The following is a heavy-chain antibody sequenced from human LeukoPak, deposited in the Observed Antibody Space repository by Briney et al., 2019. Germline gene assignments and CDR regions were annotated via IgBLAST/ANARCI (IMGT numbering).Heavy chain of an antibody. CDR1: GFTFSSYA. V-gene: IGHV3-23*01. D-gene: IGHD2-2*01. J-gene: IGHJ6*02. CDR2: ISGSGGST. CDR3: AKGGRIVVPRKYYYYGMDV. Sequence: GRSLRLSCAAPGFTFSSYAMSWVRQAPGKGLEWVSAISGSGGSTYYADSVKGRFTISRDNSKNTLYLQMNSLRAEDTAVYYCAKGGRIVVPRKYYYYGMDVWGQGTTVTVSS.